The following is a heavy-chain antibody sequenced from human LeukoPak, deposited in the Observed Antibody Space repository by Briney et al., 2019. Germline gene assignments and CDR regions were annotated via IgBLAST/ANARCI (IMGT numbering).Heavy chain of an antibody. CDR2: INPNSGGT. CDR1: GYTFTGYY. V-gene: IGHV1-2*02. J-gene: IGHJ5*02. D-gene: IGHD2-2*01. Sequence: ASVKVSCKASGYTFTGYYMHWVRQAPGQGLEWMGWINPNSGGTNYAQKFQGRVTMTRDTSISTAYMELSRLRSDDTAVYYCARGKVGVVPASWFDPWGQGTLVTVSS. CDR3: ARGKVGVVPASWFDP.